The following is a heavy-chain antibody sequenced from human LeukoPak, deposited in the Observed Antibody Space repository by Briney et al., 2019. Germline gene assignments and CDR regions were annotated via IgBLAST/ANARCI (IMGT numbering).Heavy chain of an antibody. CDR1: GFTFHDYA. Sequence: GGSLRLSCAASGFTFHDYAMNWVRQGPGKGLEWVSGINWNGGDTGYADSVRGRFTISRDNAKNSLHLQMNSLTVEDTAFYYCARVKGGATTDYWGQGTLVTVSS. CDR3: ARVKGGATTDY. CDR2: INWNGGDT. J-gene: IGHJ4*02. D-gene: IGHD1-26*01. V-gene: IGHV3-20*04.